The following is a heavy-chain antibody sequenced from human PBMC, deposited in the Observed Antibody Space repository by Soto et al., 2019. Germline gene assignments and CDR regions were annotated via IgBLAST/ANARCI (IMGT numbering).Heavy chain of an antibody. J-gene: IGHJ6*02. Sequence: PSETLSLTCAVYGGSFSGYYWSWIRQPPGKGLEWIGEINHSGSTNYNPSLKSRVTISVDTSKNQFSLKLSSVTAADTAVYYCAGGRRYLSYGYNHYGMDVWGQGTTVTVSS. CDR2: INHSGST. CDR3: AGGRRYLSYGYNHYGMDV. V-gene: IGHV4-34*01. D-gene: IGHD5-18*01. CDR1: GGSFSGYY.